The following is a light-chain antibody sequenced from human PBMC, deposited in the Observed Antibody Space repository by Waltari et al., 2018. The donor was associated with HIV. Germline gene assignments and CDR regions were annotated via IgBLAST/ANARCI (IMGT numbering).Light chain of an antibody. Sequence: SYELTQPPSVSVSPGQTARITCSGDALPKQYAYWYHQKPGKATVLVIYKDTERPSRIPERFSGSSSGTTVTLTISGVQAEDEADYYCQSADSSGTNRVFGGGTKLTVL. V-gene: IGLV3-25*03. J-gene: IGLJ3*02. CDR2: KDT. CDR1: ALPKQY. CDR3: QSADSSGTNRV.